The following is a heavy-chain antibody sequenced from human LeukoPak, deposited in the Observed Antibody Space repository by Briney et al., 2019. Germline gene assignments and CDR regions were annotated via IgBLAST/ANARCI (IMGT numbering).Heavy chain of an antibody. V-gene: IGHV3-21*01. J-gene: IGHJ4*02. D-gene: IGHD2-2*01. Sequence: PGGSLRLSCADSGCTFSLYGMKWVCQAPGEGLEWVSSICSDVINIYYADSAKGRFTVSRDNAQKSLSMEIERPGAEDTAGYFFAREGSGSSYCCGQGTLVTVSS. CDR3: AREGSGSSYC. CDR2: ICSDVINI. CDR1: GCTFSLYG.